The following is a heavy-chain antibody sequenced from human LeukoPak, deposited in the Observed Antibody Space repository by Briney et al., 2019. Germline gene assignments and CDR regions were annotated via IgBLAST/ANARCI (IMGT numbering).Heavy chain of an antibody. V-gene: IGHV3-23*01. CDR1: GLTPSNYA. Sequence: GGSLRLSCVDSGLTPSNYAMSWVRQAPGKGLEWVSDISASGATTSYADSVKGRFTVSRDNSKNTLYLQMNSLRAEDTAVYYCARDHGLPTSYWYYGMDVWGQGTTVIVSS. CDR3: ARDHGLPTSYWYYGMDV. CDR2: ISASGATT. J-gene: IGHJ6*02. D-gene: IGHD5-12*01.